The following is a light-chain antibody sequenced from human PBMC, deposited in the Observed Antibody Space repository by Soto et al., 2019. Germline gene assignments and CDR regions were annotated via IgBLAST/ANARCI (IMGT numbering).Light chain of an antibody. CDR1: SSDVGGYNY. CDR3: CSYAGSYTFGV. CDR2: DVS. Sequence: QSALTQPRSVSGSPGQSVTISCTGTSSDVGGYNYVSWYQQHPGKAPKLMIYDVSKRPSGVPDRFSGSKSSNTASLTISGLQAEDEADYYCCSYAGSYTFGVFGGGTKLTVL. J-gene: IGLJ3*02. V-gene: IGLV2-11*01.